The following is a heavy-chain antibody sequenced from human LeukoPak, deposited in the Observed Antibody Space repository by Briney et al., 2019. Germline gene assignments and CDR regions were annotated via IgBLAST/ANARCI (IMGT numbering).Heavy chain of an antibody. CDR1: GFTFSSYG. V-gene: IGHV3-30*02. CDR3: AKDRRVRGVNLDY. Sequence: PGGSLRLSCAASGFTFSSYGMHWVRQAPGKGLEWVAFIRYDGSNKYYADSVKGRFTISRDNSKNTLYLQMNSLRAEDTAVYYCAKDRRVRGVNLDYWAREPWSPSPQ. CDR2: IRYDGSNK. J-gene: IGHJ4*02. D-gene: IGHD3-10*01.